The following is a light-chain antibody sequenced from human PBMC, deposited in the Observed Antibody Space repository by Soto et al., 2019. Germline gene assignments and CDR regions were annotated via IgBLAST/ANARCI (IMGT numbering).Light chain of an antibody. CDR1: QSVSSSF. J-gene: IGKJ1*01. Sequence: EIVLTQSPGTLSLSPGERATLSCRASQSVSSSFLAWYQQKPGQAPRLLIYGASIRATGIPDRFSGSGSGTYFTLTISRVEPEDLAVYYCQQYGSSPWTFGQGTKVEIK. V-gene: IGKV3-20*01. CDR2: GAS. CDR3: QQYGSSPWT.